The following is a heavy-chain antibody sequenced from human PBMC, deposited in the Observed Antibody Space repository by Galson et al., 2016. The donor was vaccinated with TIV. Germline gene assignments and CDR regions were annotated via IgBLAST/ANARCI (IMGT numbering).Heavy chain of an antibody. D-gene: IGHD4-17*01. CDR1: GFSFDDYA. J-gene: IGHJ4*02. CDR3: ARGGGYGDVYFDF. CDR2: ISVSGGRT. Sequence: SLRLSCAASGFSFDDYAMHWVRQVPGKGLEWVSAISVSGGRTYYADSVKGRFTISRDNSKNTLYLQMDRLRAEDTAVYYCARGGGYGDVYFDFWGQGSLVTVSS. V-gene: IGHV3-23*01.